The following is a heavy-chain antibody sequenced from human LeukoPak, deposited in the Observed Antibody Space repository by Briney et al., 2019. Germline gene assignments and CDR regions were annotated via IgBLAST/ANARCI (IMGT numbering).Heavy chain of an antibody. V-gene: IGHV3-23*01. CDR1: GLTFDIYS. Sequence: AGGSLRLSCEASGLTFDIYSMSWVRQAPGKGLEWVADISNSGGITMYADSVKGRFTISRDNSKNTVYLQMNSLRAEDTAVYYCAKDTKHIVVVTALGSFDYWGQGTLVTVSS. CDR3: AKDTKHIVVVTALGSFDY. CDR2: ISNSGGIT. D-gene: IGHD2-21*02. J-gene: IGHJ4*02.